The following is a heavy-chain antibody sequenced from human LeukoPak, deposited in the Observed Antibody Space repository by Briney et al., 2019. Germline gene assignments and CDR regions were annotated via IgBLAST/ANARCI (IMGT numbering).Heavy chain of an antibody. Sequence: ASVKVSCKASGYTFTSYGISWVRQAPGQGLVWMGWISAYSGNTNYAQKLQGRVTMTTDISTSTAYMELRSLRSDDTAVYYCARDLAVYGSGIASDIWGQGTMVTVSS. CDR2: ISAYSGNT. D-gene: IGHD3-10*01. CDR3: ARDLAVYGSGIASDI. J-gene: IGHJ3*02. V-gene: IGHV1-18*01. CDR1: GYTFTSYG.